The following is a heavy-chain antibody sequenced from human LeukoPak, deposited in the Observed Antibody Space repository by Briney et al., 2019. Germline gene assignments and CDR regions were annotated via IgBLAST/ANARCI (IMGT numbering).Heavy chain of an antibody. CDR2: IIPIYGRA. J-gene: IGHJ3*02. CDR1: GVTFCSYDFTFTSYA. CDR3: AGFFYDNSNDAFDI. V-gene: IGHV1-69*13. Sequence: GASVKVSFTASGVTFCSYDFTFTSYAISWVRQAPGQGLEWMGGIIPIYGRANYPQKFQGRVTITADESTRTVTMQLSSLRSEDTAVYYCAGFFYDNSNDAFDIWGQGTVVTVS. D-gene: IGHD3-22*01.